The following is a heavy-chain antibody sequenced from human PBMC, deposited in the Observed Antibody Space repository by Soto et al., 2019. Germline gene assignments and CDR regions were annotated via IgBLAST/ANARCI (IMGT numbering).Heavy chain of an antibody. Sequence: SLTLSVTWGVAGGCISGGGDSWSWIRQPPGKGLEWIGYISHSGSTYYNPSLKSRVTISVDRSKNQFSLKLSSVTAADTAVYYCARWFSPWGQGTLVTVSS. V-gene: IGHV4-30-2*01. CDR2: ISHSGST. CDR3: ARWFSP. CDR1: GGCISGGGDS. J-gene: IGHJ5*02.